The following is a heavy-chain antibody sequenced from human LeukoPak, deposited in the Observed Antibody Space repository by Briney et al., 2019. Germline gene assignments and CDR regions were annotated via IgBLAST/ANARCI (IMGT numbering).Heavy chain of an antibody. CDR2: IYGTGST. CDR1: SDSIRSYY. Sequence: SETLSLTCTVSSDSIRSYYWSWVRQPAGRGLEWIGHIYGTGSTKYNPSLKSRVTMSVDTSKNQFSLMLNSVTAADTAVYYCARDRGDGNLNWFDPWGQGTLVTVSS. CDR3: ARDRGDGNLNWFDP. D-gene: IGHD5-24*01. J-gene: IGHJ5*02. V-gene: IGHV4-4*07.